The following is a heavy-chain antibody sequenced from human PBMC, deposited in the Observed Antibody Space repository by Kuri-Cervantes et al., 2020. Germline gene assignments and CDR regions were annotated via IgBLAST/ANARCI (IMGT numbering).Heavy chain of an antibody. J-gene: IGHJ4*02. D-gene: IGHD3-10*01. V-gene: IGHV4-59*12. CDR3: ARGVRVPPYYYGSGSYCYFDY. CDR1: GGSISSYY. CDR2: IFHRRRT. Sequence: ESLKISCTVSGGSISSYYWSWIRQPPGKGLEWIGSIFHRRRTYYNPSLKSRVTISVDTSKNQFSLKLSSVTAADTAVYYCARGVRVPPYYYGSGSYCYFDYWGQGTLVTVSS.